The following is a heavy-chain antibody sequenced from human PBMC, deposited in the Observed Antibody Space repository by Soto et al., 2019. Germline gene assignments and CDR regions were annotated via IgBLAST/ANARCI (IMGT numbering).Heavy chain of an antibody. CDR3: ARASRYYDILTGYSGGYYYGMDV. CDR1: GFTFSSYA. Sequence: QVQLVESGGGVVQPGRSLRLSCAASGFTFSSYAMLWVRQAPGKGLEWVAVISYDGSNKYYADSVKGRFTISRDNSKNTLYLQMNSLRAEDTAVYYCARASRYYDILTGYSGGYYYGMDVWGQGTTVTVPS. V-gene: IGHV3-30-3*01. CDR2: ISYDGSNK. J-gene: IGHJ6*02. D-gene: IGHD3-9*01.